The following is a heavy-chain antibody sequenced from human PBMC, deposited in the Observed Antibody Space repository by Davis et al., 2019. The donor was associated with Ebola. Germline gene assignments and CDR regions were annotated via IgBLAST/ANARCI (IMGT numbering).Heavy chain of an antibody. CDR2: ISWNSGSI. Sequence: SLKISCAASGFTVSSNYMSWVRQAPGKGLEWVSGISWNSGSIGYADSVKGRFTISRDNAKNSLYLQMNSLRAEDTALYYCAKDMDSSGSIVDYWGQGTLVTVSS. CDR3: AKDMDSSGSIVDY. D-gene: IGHD6-19*01. J-gene: IGHJ4*02. CDR1: GFTVSSNY. V-gene: IGHV3-9*01.